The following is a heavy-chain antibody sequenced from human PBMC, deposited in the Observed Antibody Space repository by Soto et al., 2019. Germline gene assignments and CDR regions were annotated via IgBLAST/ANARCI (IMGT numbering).Heavy chain of an antibody. CDR1: GSSISRYY. V-gene: IGHV4-59*01. D-gene: IGHD2-21*02. CDR3: VGTYCGGDCYSIYAFDI. J-gene: IGHJ3*02. CDR2: IYYSGST. Sequence: SEILSLTCTVSGSSISRYYWSWIRQPPGKGLEWIGYIYYSGSTNYNPSLKSRVTISVDTSKNQFSLKLSSVTAADTAVYYCVGTYCGGDCYSIYAFDIWGQGTMVTVSS.